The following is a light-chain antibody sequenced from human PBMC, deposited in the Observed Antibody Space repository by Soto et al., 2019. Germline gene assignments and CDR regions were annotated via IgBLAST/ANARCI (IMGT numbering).Light chain of an antibody. CDR1: QSVRKSY. Sequence: EIVLTQSPVTLSLSPGERATLSCRASQSVRKSYLVWYQQKPGQAPRLIIDGASSRASGIPDRFSGSGSGTDFTLTIRRLEPEDFAVYFCQQYGTTPPTFGQGTKVEI. CDR2: GAS. CDR3: QQYGTTPPT. J-gene: IGKJ1*01. V-gene: IGKV3-20*01.